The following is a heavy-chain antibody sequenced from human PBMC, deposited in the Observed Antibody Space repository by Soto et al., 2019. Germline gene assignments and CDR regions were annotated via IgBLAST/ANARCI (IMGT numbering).Heavy chain of an antibody. D-gene: IGHD3-10*01. Sequence: EVRLLESGGGLVQPGGSLRLSCAASGFTFSVYAMSWVRQAPGKGLEWVSGISGSGDSTHYADSVKGRFTVSRDNSKSMLYLQTNSLRAEDTAIYYGANALYGGFTYWGEGTLVTVSS. CDR1: GFTFSVYA. CDR3: ANALYGGFTY. V-gene: IGHV3-23*01. J-gene: IGHJ4*02. CDR2: ISGSGDST.